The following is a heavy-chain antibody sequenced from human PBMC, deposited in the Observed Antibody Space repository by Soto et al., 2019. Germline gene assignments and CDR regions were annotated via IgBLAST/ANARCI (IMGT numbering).Heavy chain of an antibody. CDR1: GHSISAVY. V-gene: IGHV4-4*07. CDR3: ARAVGGSVVPHWFDP. D-gene: IGHD3-22*01. J-gene: IGHJ5*02. CDR2: VDASGNT. Sequence: QVQLQESGPGLVKASETLSLSCTVSGHSISAVYWSWIRQPAGKRLAWIGRVDASGNTNYNPSLKSRVTMSVDTSKNQFFVKVRSVTAADAAMYFCARAVGGSVVPHWFDPWGHGALVTVSS.